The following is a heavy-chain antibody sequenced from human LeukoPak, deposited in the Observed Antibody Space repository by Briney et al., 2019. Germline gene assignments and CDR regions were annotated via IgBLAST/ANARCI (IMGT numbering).Heavy chain of an antibody. Sequence: SETLSLTCTVSGYSISNGYYWGWIRQPPGKGLEWIGTIYHTGSTYYNPSLKSRVTISVDTSKNQFSLKLSSVTAADTAVYYCARHRSSWYRGTSDAFDIWGQGTMVTVSS. CDR3: ARHRSSWYRGTSDAFDI. V-gene: IGHV4-38-2*02. CDR1: GYSISNGYY. CDR2: IYHTGST. J-gene: IGHJ3*02. D-gene: IGHD6-13*01.